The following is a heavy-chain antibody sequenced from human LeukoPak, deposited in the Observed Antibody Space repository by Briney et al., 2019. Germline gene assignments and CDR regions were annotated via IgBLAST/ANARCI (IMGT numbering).Heavy chain of an antibody. CDR3: ARLNVGYSRSWYLDP. D-gene: IGHD6-13*01. CDR1: GFTFSGSA. V-gene: IGHV3-73*01. J-gene: IGHJ5*02. CDR2: IRSKANSYAT. Sequence: PGGSLRLSCAASGFTFSGSAMPWVRQASGKGLEWVGRIRSKANSYATAYAASVKGRFTISRDNSKNTLYLQMNSLRAEDTAVYYCARLNVGYSRSWYLDPWGQGTLVTVSS.